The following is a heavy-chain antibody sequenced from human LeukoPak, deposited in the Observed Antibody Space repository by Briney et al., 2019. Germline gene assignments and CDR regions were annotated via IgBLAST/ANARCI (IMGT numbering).Heavy chain of an antibody. CDR3: ARKEGSGFDY. J-gene: IGHJ4*02. D-gene: IGHD6-19*01. V-gene: IGHV1-69*05. CDR2: IIPIFGTA. CDR1: GGTFSSYA. Sequence: GASVKVSCKASGGTFSSYAISWVRQAPGQGLKWMGGIIPIFGTANYAQKFQGRVTITTDESTSTAYMELSSLRSEDTAVYYCARKEGSGFDYWGQGTLVTVSS.